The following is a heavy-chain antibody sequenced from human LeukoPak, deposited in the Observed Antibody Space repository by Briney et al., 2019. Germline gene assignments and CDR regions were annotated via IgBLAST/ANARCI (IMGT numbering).Heavy chain of an antibody. CDR3: ATVAIRAEFHFDH. J-gene: IGHJ4*02. D-gene: IGHD3-10*01. CDR2: INHNGNT. CDR1: GGSFSTFY. Sequence: EPSETLSLTCGVSGGSFSTFYWNWIRQHPGKGLEWIGEINHNGNTNYNPCLKGRVTLSVDKSKNQFSLKLRSVTAADTALYYCATVAIRAEFHFDHWGQGLLVTVSS. V-gene: IGHV4-34*01.